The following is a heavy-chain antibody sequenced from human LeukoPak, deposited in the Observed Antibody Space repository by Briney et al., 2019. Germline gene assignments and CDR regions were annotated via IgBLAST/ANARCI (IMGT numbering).Heavy chain of an antibody. D-gene: IGHD2-2*01. V-gene: IGHV4-34*01. CDR2: INHSGST. CDR3: ARGLVVPAAMYYYYYGMDV. J-gene: IGHJ6*02. Sequence: SETPSLTCAVYGGSFSGYYWSWIRQPPGKGLEWIGEINHSGSTNYNPSLKSRVTISVDTSKNQFSLKLSSVTAADTAVYYCARGLVVPAAMYYYYYGMDVWGQGTTVTVSS. CDR1: GGSFSGYY.